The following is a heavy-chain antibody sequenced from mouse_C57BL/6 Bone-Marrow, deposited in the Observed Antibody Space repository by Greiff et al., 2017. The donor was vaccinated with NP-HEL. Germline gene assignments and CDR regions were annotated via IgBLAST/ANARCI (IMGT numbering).Heavy chain of an antibody. D-gene: IGHD6-5*01. CDR1: GFTFTDYY. J-gene: IGHJ1*03. CDR2: IRNKANGYTT. CDR3: ARYLCRQTYFDV. V-gene: IGHV7-3*01. Sequence: EVKLMESGGGLVQPGGSLSLSCAASGFTFTDYYMSWVRQPPGKALEWLGFIRNKANGYTTEYSVSVKGRFTISRDNYQSILYLQMNALRAEDSATYYCARYLCRQTYFDVWGTGTTVTVSS.